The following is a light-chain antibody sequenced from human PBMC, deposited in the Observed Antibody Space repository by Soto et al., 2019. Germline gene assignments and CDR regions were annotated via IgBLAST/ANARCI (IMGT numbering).Light chain of an antibody. CDR1: QSVSSNF. V-gene: IGKV3-20*01. Sequence: EIVLTLSPGTLSLSPGERVTLSCRASQSVSSNFLAWYQQKPGQAPRPLIYGASNRAAGIPDRISGSGSGTEFTLTISRLEPEYFAVYYCHQYSSSRRTFGQGTKADIK. CDR3: HQYSSSRRT. J-gene: IGKJ1*01. CDR2: GAS.